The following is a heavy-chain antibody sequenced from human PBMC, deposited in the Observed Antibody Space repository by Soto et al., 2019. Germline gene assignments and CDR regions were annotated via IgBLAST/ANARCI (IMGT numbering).Heavy chain of an antibody. CDR1: GYTFTGYY. V-gene: IGHV1-2*02. CDR2: INPNSGGT. D-gene: IGHD2-8*01. CDR3: ARVKADIVLMVYGQYYYGMDV. Sequence: ASVKVSCKASGYTFTGYYMHWVRQAPGQGLEWMGWINPNSGGTNYAQKFQGRVTMARDTSISTAYMELSRLRSDDTAVYYCARVKADIVLMVYGQYYYGMDVWG. J-gene: IGHJ6*02.